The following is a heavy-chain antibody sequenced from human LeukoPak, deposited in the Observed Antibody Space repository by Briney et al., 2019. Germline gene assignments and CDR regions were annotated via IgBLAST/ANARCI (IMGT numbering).Heavy chain of an antibody. CDR3: VTSLLYSCHKLVCSNAYFDY. V-gene: IGHV5-51*01. CDR1: GYSITSYW. Sequence: GESLKISCKGSGYSITSYWIGWVLQMPGKGPEWMVIIYPDDSDTKYSPSFQGQVTISADKSIRIAYLQWSSLKASDSAIYYCVTSLLYSCHKLVCSNAYFDYWGQGTLVTVSS. J-gene: IGHJ4*02. D-gene: IGHD2-8*01. CDR2: IYPDDSDT.